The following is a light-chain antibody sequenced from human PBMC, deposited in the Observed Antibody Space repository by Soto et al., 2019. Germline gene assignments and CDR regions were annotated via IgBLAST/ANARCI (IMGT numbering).Light chain of an antibody. CDR3: QLYGSSSIT. CDR1: QSVSSSF. Sequence: EIVLTQSPGTLSLSPVERATLSCRTSQSVSSSFLAWYQHKPGQAPRLLIFGASNRAAGITDRFSGSRSGTDFTLTIGRLEPEDFAVYYCQLYGSSSITFGQGTRLEIK. V-gene: IGKV3-20*01. J-gene: IGKJ5*01. CDR2: GAS.